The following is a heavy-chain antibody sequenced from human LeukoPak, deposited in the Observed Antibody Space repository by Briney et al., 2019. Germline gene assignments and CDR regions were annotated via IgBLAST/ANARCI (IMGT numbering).Heavy chain of an antibody. D-gene: IGHD3-10*01. CDR3: ARDFRARRYGSGSYSVY. Sequence: GGSLRLSCAASGFTFSSYSMNWVRLAPGKGLEWVSSISSSSSYIYYADSVKGRFTISRDNAKNSLYLQMNSLRAEDTAVYYCARDFRARRYGSGSYSVYWGQGTLVTVSS. J-gene: IGHJ4*02. CDR1: GFTFSSYS. CDR2: ISSSSSYI. V-gene: IGHV3-21*04.